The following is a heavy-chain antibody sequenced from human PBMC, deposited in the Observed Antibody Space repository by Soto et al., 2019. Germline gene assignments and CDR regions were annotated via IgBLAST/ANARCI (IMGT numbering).Heavy chain of an antibody. CDR1: GFTFSSYA. J-gene: IGHJ5*02. CDR2: ISGSGGST. V-gene: IGHV3-23*01. D-gene: IGHD2-2*01. Sequence: EVQLLESGGGLVQPGGSLRLSCAASGFTFSSYAMSWVRQAPGKGLEWVSAISGSGGSTYYADSVKGRFTVSRDNSKNTLYLQMNSLRAEDTAVYYCAKVLVGLGETNWFDPWGQGTLVTVSS. CDR3: AKVLVGLGETNWFDP.